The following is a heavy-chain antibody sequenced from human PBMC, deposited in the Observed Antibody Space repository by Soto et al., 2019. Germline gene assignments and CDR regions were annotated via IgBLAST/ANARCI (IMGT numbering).Heavy chain of an antibody. CDR3: AMADNYVTPTPQDV. Sequence: QVQLVQSGDEVRKPGSSVKVSCKASGYIFVNYGIAWVRQAPGQGLEWMGWISPYSCNTHYASKVQGRLTMTTDTSTSTAYMDLGSLTSADTAVYYCAMADNYVTPTPQDVWGQGTTVTVSS. V-gene: IGHV1-18*01. J-gene: IGHJ6*02. D-gene: IGHD3-16*01. CDR2: ISPYSCNT. CDR1: GYIFVNYG.